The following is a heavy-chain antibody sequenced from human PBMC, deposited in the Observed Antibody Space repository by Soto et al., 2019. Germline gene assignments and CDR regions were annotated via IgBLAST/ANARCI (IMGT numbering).Heavy chain of an antibody. CDR3: ARDHCSSTSFHGPAGDYYYYGMDV. Sequence: QVQLVQSGAEVKKPGASVKVSCKASGYTFTSYGISWVRQAPGQGLEWMGWISAYNGNTNYAQKLQGRVTMTTDTPTRTAYMELRSLRSDHTAVYYCARDHCSSTSFHGPAGDYYYYGMDVWGQGSTVTVSS. D-gene: IGHD2-2*01. V-gene: IGHV1-18*01. CDR1: GYTFTSYG. CDR2: ISAYNGNT. J-gene: IGHJ6*02.